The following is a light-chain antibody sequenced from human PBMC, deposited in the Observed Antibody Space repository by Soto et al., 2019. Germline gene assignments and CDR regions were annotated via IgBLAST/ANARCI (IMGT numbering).Light chain of an antibody. CDR2: AVS. CDR1: SSDIGAYKY. Sequence: QSVLTQPASVSGSPGQSITISCIGTSSDIGAYKYVSWYQQHPGTAPKLLIYAVSNRPSGVSDRFFGSKSGNTASLTISGLQTDDEADYYCSSYTSSSTLVFGGGPSSPS. J-gene: IGLJ3*02. V-gene: IGLV2-14*03. CDR3: SSYTSSSTLV.